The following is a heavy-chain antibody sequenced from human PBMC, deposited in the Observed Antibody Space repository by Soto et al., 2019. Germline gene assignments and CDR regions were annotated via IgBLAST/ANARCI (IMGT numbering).Heavy chain of an antibody. D-gene: IGHD2-8*01. CDR2: IIPRFGTT. V-gene: IGHV1-69*13. J-gene: IGHJ3*02. CDR3: ARDVTNCVSYGAFDI. CDR1: GGTFSSYS. Sequence: ASVKNYCKASGGTFSSYSLTWVRQAPGQGLEWMGGIIPRFGTTNYARKFQGRVTIVADESTSTAYMELSRLTIEDTAVYYCARDVTNCVSYGAFDIWGQGTMVTVSS.